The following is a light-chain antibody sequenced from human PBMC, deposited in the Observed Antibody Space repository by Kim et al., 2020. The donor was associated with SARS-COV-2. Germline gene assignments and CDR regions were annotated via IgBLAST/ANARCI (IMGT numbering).Light chain of an antibody. CDR2: DAS. CDR3: QQYGSSPPWT. Sequence: PGERATLSCRASQSVSNNYLAWYQQKPGQAPRLLIYDASRRATGMPDRFSGSGSGTDFTLTISRLEPEDFAVYYCQQYGSSPPWTFGQGTKVDIK. J-gene: IGKJ1*01. CDR1: QSVSNNY. V-gene: IGKV3-20*01.